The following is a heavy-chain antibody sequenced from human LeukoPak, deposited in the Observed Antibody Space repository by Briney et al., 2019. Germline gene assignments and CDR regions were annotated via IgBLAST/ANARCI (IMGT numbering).Heavy chain of an antibody. Sequence: PSETLSLTCTVSGGSISSYYWSWIRQPPGKGLEWIGRIYTSGSTNYNPSLKSRVTISVDTSKNQFSLKLSSVTAADTAVYYCARGGPWLDLDYWGQGTLVTVSS. D-gene: IGHD6-19*01. J-gene: IGHJ4*02. CDR2: IYTSGST. CDR1: GGSISSYY. V-gene: IGHV4-4*08. CDR3: ARGGPWLDLDY.